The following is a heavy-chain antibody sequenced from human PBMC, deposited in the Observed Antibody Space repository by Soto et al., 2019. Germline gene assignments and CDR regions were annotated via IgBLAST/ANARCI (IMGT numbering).Heavy chain of an antibody. CDR1: GGSISSYY. CDR3: ASGSGYFDY. D-gene: IGHD3-10*01. J-gene: IGHJ4*02. CDR2: IYYSGST. V-gene: IGHV4-59*08. Sequence: QVQLQESGPGLVKPSETLSLTCTVSGGSISSYYWSWIRQPPGKGLEWIGYIYYSGSTNYNPSLKRRVTISVDTSKNQFSLKLSSVTAADTAVYYCASGSGYFDYWGQGTLVTVSS.